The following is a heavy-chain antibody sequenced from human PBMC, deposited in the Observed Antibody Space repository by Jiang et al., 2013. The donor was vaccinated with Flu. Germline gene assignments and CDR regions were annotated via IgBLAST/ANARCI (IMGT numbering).Heavy chain of an antibody. D-gene: IGHD1-14*01. Sequence: VQLVESGGGVVQPGRSLRLSCAASGFTFSSYGMHWVRQAPGKGLEWVAVISYDGSNKYYADSVKGRFTISRDNSKNTLYLQMNSLRAEDTAVYYCARDLPGLRPDNYFDSWGQGTLVIVSS. CDR3: ARDLPGLRPDNYFDS. CDR1: GFTFSSYG. V-gene: IGHV3-30*03. CDR2: ISYDGSNK. J-gene: IGHJ4*02.